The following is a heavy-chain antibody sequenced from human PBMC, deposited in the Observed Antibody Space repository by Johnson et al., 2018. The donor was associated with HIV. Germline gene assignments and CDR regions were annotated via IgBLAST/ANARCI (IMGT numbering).Heavy chain of an antibody. D-gene: IGHD3-22*01. J-gene: IGHJ3*02. CDR3: ARDPFWLKAFDI. CDR2: TSYDGINK. Sequence: QVQLVESGGGVVQPGKSLRLSCAASGLTFSDFAMHWVRQAPGKGLEWVAVTSYDGINKYYATSVKGRFTISRDNSKNTLYLQMNSLRAEDTAVYYCARDPFWLKAFDIWGQGTMVTVSS. CDR1: GLTFSDFA. V-gene: IGHV3-30-3*01.